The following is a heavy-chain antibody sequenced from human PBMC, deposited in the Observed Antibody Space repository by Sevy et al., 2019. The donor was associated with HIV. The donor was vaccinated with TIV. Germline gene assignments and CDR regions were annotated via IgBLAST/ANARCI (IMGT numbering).Heavy chain of an antibody. CDR2: ISYDGSNK. CDR3: ARDKGRITMVRGNAFDI. V-gene: IGHV3-30-3*01. J-gene: IGHJ3*02. Sequence: GGSLRLSCAASGFTFSSYAMHWVRQAPGKGLEWVAVISYDGSNKYYADSVKGRFTISRDNSKNTLYLQMNSLRAEDTAVDYCARDKGRITMVRGNAFDIWGQGTMVTVSS. D-gene: IGHD3-10*01. CDR1: GFTFSSYA.